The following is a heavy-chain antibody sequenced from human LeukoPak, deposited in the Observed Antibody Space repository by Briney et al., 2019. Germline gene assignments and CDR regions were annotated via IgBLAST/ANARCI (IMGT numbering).Heavy chain of an antibody. J-gene: IGHJ4*02. CDR1: GGSISSSSYY. CDR2: IYYSGST. D-gene: IGHD3-3*01. Sequence: SETLSLTCTVSGGSISSSSYYWGWIRQPPGKGLEWIGSIYYSGSTYYNPSLKSRVTISVDTSKNQFSLKLSSVTAADTAVYYCARDRGRFLEYFDYWGQGTLVTVSS. CDR3: ARDRGRFLEYFDY. V-gene: IGHV4-39*07.